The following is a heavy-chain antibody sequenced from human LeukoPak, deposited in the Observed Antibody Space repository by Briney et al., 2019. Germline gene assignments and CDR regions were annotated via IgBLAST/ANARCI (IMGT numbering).Heavy chain of an antibody. CDR2: IFTSGIT. CDR1: GGSINLYY. Sequence: SETLSLTCTVSGGSINLYYWNWIRQPAGKGLEWIGRIFTSGITNYNPSLKSRVTMSVDTSKAQFSLNLSSVTAADTAVYYCARESSGSYYNPLGYMDVWGKGTTVTVSS. CDR3: ARESSGSYYNPLGYMDV. D-gene: IGHD3-10*01. J-gene: IGHJ6*03. V-gene: IGHV4-4*07.